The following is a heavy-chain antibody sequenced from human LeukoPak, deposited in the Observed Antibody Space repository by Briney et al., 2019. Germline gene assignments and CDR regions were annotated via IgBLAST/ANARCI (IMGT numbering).Heavy chain of an antibody. D-gene: IGHD3-22*01. CDR1: GGTFSSYA. Sequence: SVKVSCKASGGTFSSYAISWVRQAPGQGLEWMGGIIPIFGTANYAQKFQGRVTITADESTSTAYMELSSLRSEDTAVYYCARGHYHDSSGYYFYPDYWGQGTLVTVSS. V-gene: IGHV1-69*13. J-gene: IGHJ4*02. CDR3: ARGHYHDSSGYYFYPDY. CDR2: IIPIFGTA.